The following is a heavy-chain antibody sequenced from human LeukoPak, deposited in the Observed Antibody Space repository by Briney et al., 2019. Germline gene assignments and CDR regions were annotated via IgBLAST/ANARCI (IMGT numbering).Heavy chain of an antibody. V-gene: IGHV3-23*01. Sequence: GGSLRLSCAASGFTFSNAWMSWVRQAPGKGLEWVSGISGSGSSTYYADSVKGRLTISRDNSKNTLYLQMNSLRAEDTAVYYCAKGGITMVRGVLYYYYMDVWGKGTTVTVSS. J-gene: IGHJ6*03. CDR3: AKGGITMVRGVLYYYYMDV. CDR2: ISGSGSST. D-gene: IGHD3-10*01. CDR1: GFTFSNAW.